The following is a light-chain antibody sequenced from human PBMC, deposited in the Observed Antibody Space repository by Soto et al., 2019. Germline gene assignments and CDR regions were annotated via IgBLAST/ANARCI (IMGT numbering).Light chain of an antibody. Sequence: QPALTQPASVSGSPGLSITISCTGTSSDVGAYNFVSWYQQHPDKAPKLMIFDVSNRPSGVSNRSSGSKSGNTASLTISGLQSEDEAEYYCGSYTTSSNYVFGTGTKVTVL. V-gene: IGLV2-14*03. CDR2: DVS. J-gene: IGLJ1*01. CDR1: SSDVGAYNF. CDR3: GSYTTSSNYV.